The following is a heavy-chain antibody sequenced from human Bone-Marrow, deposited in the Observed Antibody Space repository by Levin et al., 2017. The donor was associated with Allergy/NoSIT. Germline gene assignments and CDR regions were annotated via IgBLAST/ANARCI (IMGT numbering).Heavy chain of an antibody. CDR1: GFTFSDYY. CDR2: ISRSGTYT. Sequence: GESLKISCVASGFTFSDYYMTWIRQAPGKGLEWVSYISRSGTYTNYADSVTGRFIISRDDAKSSLYLQMNSLRAEDTGVYFCARGVFSGDAFDIWGQGTRVVVST. D-gene: IGHD3-3*02. J-gene: IGHJ3*02. CDR3: ARGVFSGDAFDI. V-gene: IGHV3-11*05.